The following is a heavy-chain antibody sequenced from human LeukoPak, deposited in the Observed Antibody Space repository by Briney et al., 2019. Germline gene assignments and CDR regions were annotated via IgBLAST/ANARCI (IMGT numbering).Heavy chain of an antibody. CDR2: ISYDGSNK. CDR3: ARVGGGSYCSGGSCFFDY. D-gene: IGHD2-15*01. CDR1: GFTFSSYG. V-gene: IGHV3-30*03. Sequence: PGGSLRLSCAASGFTFSSYGMHWVRQAPGKGLEWVAVISYDGSNKYYADSVKGRFTISRDNAKNSLYLQMNSLRAKDTAVYYCARVGGGSYCSGGSCFFDYWGQGTLVTVSS. J-gene: IGHJ4*02.